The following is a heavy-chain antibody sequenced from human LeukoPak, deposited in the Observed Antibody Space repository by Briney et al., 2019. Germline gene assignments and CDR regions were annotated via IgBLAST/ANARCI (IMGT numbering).Heavy chain of an antibody. V-gene: IGHV1-2*02. CDR2: IHVKNGDT. J-gene: IGHJ4*02. Sequence: ASVKVSCKASGYTFTGNNIHWGRQAPGQGLECLGWIHVKNGDTNYEQNFRGRVTMTMDTSTSTAYMELSGLRSDDTAVYYCARASNTLYGGQFFDSWGQGTLVAVSS. CDR3: ARASNTLYGGQFFDS. CDR1: GYTFTGNN. D-gene: IGHD2-15*01.